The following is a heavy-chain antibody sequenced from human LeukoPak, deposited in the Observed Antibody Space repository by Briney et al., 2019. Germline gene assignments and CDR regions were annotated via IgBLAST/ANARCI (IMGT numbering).Heavy chain of an antibody. V-gene: IGHV3-23*01. Sequence: GGSLRLSCAASGFTFSSYAMSWVRQAPGKGLEWVSAISGSGGSTYYADSVKGRFTISRDNSKNTLYLQMNSLRAEDTAVYYCAKDPSHYDFWSGYPNWFDPWGQGTLVTVSS. CDR2: ISGSGGST. CDR1: GFTFSSYA. J-gene: IGHJ5*02. D-gene: IGHD3-3*01. CDR3: AKDPSHYDFWSGYPNWFDP.